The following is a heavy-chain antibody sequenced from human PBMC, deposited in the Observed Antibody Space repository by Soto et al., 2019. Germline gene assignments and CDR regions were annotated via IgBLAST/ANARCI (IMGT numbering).Heavy chain of an antibody. CDR2: VNPNNGHT. J-gene: IGHJ4*02. CDR3: VRLFYYGSGSSVD. Sequence: QVQLVQSGAEVKKPGASVKVSCKASGYTFTSYDINWVRQATGQGLEWMGWVNPNNGHTGYAQKFQGRVTMTRSTSISTAYMEPDSLISEDTAVYFCVRLFYYGSGSSVDWGQGTLVTVSS. CDR1: GYTFTSYD. D-gene: IGHD3-10*01. V-gene: IGHV1-8*01.